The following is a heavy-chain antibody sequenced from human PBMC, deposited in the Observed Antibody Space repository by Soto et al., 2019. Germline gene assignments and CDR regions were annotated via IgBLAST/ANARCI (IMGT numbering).Heavy chain of an antibody. J-gene: IGHJ6*02. CDR1: GFTFSSYG. CDR2: ISYDGSNK. Sequence: GGSLRLSCAASGFTFSSYGMHWVRQAPGKGLEWVAVISYDGSNKYYADSVKGRFTISRDNSKNTLYLQMNSLRAEDTAVYNCAKDVNSNYGHYNYGMDVWGQGTTVTVSS. D-gene: IGHD4-4*01. V-gene: IGHV3-30*18. CDR3: AKDVNSNYGHYNYGMDV.